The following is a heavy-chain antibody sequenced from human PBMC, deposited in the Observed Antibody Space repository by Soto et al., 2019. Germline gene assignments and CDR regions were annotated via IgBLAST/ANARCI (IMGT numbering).Heavy chain of an antibody. Sequence: GASLKISCKGFGYSFTNYWICYVLQMPGKVPEWMGIIYPGDSDTKYNPSFQGQVTISADKSITTTYLQWSSLKASDTAIYYCAASIFYYGMDVWGQGTTVTVSS. CDR2: IYPGDSDT. CDR3: AASIFYYGMDV. V-gene: IGHV5-51*03. CDR1: GYSFTNYW. J-gene: IGHJ6*02.